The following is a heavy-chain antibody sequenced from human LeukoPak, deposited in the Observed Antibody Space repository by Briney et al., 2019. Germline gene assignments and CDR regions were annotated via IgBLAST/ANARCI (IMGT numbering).Heavy chain of an antibody. V-gene: IGHV4-34*01. Sequence: SETLSLTCAVYVGSFSGYYWSWIRQPPGKGLEWIGEINHSGSTNYNPSLKSRVTISVDTSKNQFSLKLSSVTAADTAVYYCARVTAVAGRFDYWGQGTLVTVSS. CDR2: INHSGST. D-gene: IGHD6-19*01. CDR1: VGSFSGYY. J-gene: IGHJ4*02. CDR3: ARVTAVAGRFDY.